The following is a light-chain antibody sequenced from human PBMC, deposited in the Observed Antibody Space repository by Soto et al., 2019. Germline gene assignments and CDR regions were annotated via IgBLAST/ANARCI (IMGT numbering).Light chain of an antibody. Sequence: QSALTQPPSASGSPGQSVTISCTGTSSDVGGYNYVSWYQQHPGKAPKLIIYEDTKRPSGVPDRFTGSKSGNTASLTVSGLQAEDEADYYCSSYAGSNNWAVFGGGTMLTVL. CDR2: EDT. CDR3: SSYAGSNNWAV. CDR1: SSDVGGYNY. V-gene: IGLV2-8*01. J-gene: IGLJ3*02.